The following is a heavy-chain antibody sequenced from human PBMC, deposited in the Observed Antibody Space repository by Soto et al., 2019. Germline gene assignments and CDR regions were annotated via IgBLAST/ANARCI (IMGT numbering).Heavy chain of an antibody. D-gene: IGHD6-19*01. J-gene: IGHJ4*02. Sequence: ASVKVSCKASGYTFTSYGISWVRQAPGQGLEWMGWISGYNGNTNYAQKLQGRVTMTIDTSTSTAYMELVSLRSDDTAVYYCARGILSAVADPFDYWGQGTLVTVPQ. CDR3: ARGILSAVADPFDY. V-gene: IGHV1-18*01. CDR2: ISGYNGNT. CDR1: GYTFTSYG.